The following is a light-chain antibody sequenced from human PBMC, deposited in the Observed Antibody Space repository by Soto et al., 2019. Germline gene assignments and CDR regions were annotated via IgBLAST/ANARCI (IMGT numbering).Light chain of an antibody. V-gene: IGLV2-8*01. CDR3: NSYAGSNVYV. CDR2: EVS. Sequence: SVLTQPPSASGFPGQSVTISCTGTSSDVGGYNYVSWYQQHPGKAPKLMIYEVSKRPSGVPDRFSGSKSGNTASLTVSGLQAEDEADYYCNSYAGSNVYVFGTGTKVTVL. J-gene: IGLJ1*01. CDR1: SSDVGGYNY.